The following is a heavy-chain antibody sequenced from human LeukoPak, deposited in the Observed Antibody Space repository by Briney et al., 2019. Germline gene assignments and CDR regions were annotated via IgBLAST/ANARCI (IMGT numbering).Heavy chain of an antibody. D-gene: IGHD1-1*01. Sequence: GRSLRLSCAASGFTFDDYAMHWVRQAPGKGLEWVSGISWNSGSIGYADSVKGRFTISRDNAKNSLYLQMNSLRAEDTALYYCAKDKDAGPSYFDYWGQGTLVTVSS. CDR3: AKDKDAGPSYFDY. CDR2: ISWNSGSI. CDR1: GFTFDDYA. J-gene: IGHJ4*02. V-gene: IGHV3-9*01.